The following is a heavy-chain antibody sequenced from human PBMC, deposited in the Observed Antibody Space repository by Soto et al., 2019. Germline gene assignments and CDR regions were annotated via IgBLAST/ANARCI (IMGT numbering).Heavy chain of an antibody. V-gene: IGHV4-30-4*01. J-gene: IGHJ6*02. CDR1: GGSISSGDYY. CDR2: IYYSGST. Sequence: PSETLSLTCTVSGGSISSGDYYWSWIRQPPGKGLEWIGYIYYSGSTYYNPSLKSRVTISVDTSKNQFSLKLSSVTAADTAVYYCARDGAGGEYYYYGMDVWGQGTTVT. D-gene: IGHD1-26*01. CDR3: ARDGAGGEYYYYGMDV.